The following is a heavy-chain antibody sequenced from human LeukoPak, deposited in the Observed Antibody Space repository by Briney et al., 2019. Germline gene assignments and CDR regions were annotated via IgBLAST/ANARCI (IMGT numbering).Heavy chain of an antibody. J-gene: IGHJ6*03. V-gene: IGHV1-2*02. CDR3: ARDAWELPPTYYYYYMDV. Sequence: ASVKVSCKASGYTFTGYYMHWVRQAPGQGLEWMGWINPNSGGTNYAQKFQGRVTMTRDTSISTAYMELSRLRSDDTAVYYCARDAWELPPTYYYYYMDVWGKGTTVTVSS. D-gene: IGHD1-26*01. CDR2: INPNSGGT. CDR1: GYTFTGYY.